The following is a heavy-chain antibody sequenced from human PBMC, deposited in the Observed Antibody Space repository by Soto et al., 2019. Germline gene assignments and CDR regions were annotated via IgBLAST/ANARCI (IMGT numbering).Heavy chain of an antibody. CDR2: ISPMFCAA. Sequence: QVQLVQSGAEMKKPGSSVKVSCQSSGGTFNTYAMNWVRQAPGQGPEWMGDISPMFCAANYAPQFQDRVTITADESTGTSYMQLSSLTSEDTALYCCASEVQVLTPAFVYWGQGTLVNVSS. J-gene: IGHJ4*02. V-gene: IGHV1-69*19. D-gene: IGHD3-10*01. CDR1: GGTFNTYA. CDR3: ASEVQVLTPAFVY.